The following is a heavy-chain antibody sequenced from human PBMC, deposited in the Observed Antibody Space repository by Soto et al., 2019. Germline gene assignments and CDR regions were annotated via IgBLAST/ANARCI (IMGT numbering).Heavy chain of an antibody. D-gene: IGHD6-19*01. CDR2: IGGGGSDT. Sequence: GGSLRLSCAASGFIFSDYAMTWVRQAPGKGLEWVSGIGGGGSDTYYVDSVKGRFTISRDNSKNTLYLQMNSLRAEDTALYFCAKDAVPFNGQWDWFDSWGQGTLVTVSS. V-gene: IGHV3-23*01. J-gene: IGHJ5*01. CDR1: GFIFSDYA. CDR3: AKDAVPFNGQWDWFDS.